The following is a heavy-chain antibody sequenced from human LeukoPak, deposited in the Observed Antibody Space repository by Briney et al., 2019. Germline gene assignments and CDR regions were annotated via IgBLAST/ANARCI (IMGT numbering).Heavy chain of an antibody. J-gene: IGHJ3*02. Sequence: GGSLRLSCAASGFTFSSYGMHWARQAPGKGLEWVAVISYDGSNKYYADSVKGRFTISRDNAKDSLYLQMNSLRAEDTAVYYCARVGVAVAPHDAFDIWGQGTMVTVSS. CDR1: GFTFSSYG. V-gene: IGHV3-30*03. D-gene: IGHD6-19*01. CDR3: ARVGVAVAPHDAFDI. CDR2: ISYDGSNK.